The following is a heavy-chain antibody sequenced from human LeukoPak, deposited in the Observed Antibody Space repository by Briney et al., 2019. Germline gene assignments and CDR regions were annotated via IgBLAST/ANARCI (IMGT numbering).Heavy chain of an antibody. Sequence: GGSLRLSCVASAFTVSTNYMIWVRQAPGKGLEWVSLIYGDGSTYYADSVKGRVTISRDNSKNTVFLQMNSLRAEDTALYYCARIDYRAFSIWGQGTMVTVSS. V-gene: IGHV3-66*01. CDR1: AFTVSTNY. CDR2: IYGDGST. CDR3: ARIDYRAFSI. D-gene: IGHD4-11*01. J-gene: IGHJ3*02.